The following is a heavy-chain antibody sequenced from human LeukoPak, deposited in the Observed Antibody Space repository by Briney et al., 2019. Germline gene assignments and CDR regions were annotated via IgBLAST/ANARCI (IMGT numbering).Heavy chain of an antibody. CDR2: IYHSGST. D-gene: IGHD3-10*01. CDR3: ARVRQTWLFDY. J-gene: IGHJ4*02. Sequence: SQTLSLTCTVSGGSISSGGYYWSWIRQPPGKGLEWIGYIYHSGSTYYNPSLKSRVTISVDRSKNQFSLKLSSVTAADTAVYYCARVRQTWLFDYWGQGTLVTVSS. CDR1: GGSISSGGYY. V-gene: IGHV4-30-2*01.